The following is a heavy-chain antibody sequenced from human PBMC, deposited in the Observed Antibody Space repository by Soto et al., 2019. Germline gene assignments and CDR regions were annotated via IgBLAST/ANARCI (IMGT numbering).Heavy chain of an antibody. CDR3: ARGDLLNYGSYPYWHYYGMDV. CDR2: AYYRSKWFY. Sequence: SQTLSLTCAISGDSVSSDSAAWNWIRQSPSRGFEWLGRAYYRSKWFYDYAISMRGRMTINPDTSKNQLSLQLNSVTPGETAVYYCARGDLLNYGSYPYWHYYGMDVWGRGTTVTVSS. D-gene: IGHD2-8*02. CDR1: GDSVSSDSAA. J-gene: IGHJ6*02. V-gene: IGHV6-1*01.